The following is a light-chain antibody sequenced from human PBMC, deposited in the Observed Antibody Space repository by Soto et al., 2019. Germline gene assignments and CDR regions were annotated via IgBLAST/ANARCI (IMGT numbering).Light chain of an antibody. CDR2: EVS. Sequence: QSALTQPPSVSGSPGQSVTISCTGTSSDVGSYNRVSWYQQPPGTAPKLMIYEVSNRPSGVPDRFSGSKSGNTASLTISGLQAADEADYYCSLYTSSSTVFGGGTKLTVL. CDR1: SSDVGSYNR. V-gene: IGLV2-18*01. CDR3: SLYTSSSTV. J-gene: IGLJ2*01.